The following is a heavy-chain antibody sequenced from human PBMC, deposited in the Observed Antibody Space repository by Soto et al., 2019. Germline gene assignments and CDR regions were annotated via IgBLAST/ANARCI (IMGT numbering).Heavy chain of an antibody. CDR3: ARQKVATIRNNWFDP. J-gene: IGHJ5*02. CDR1: GFSLSNARMG. CDR2: IFSNDEK. Sequence: QVTLKESGPVLVKPTETLTLTCTVSGFSLSNARMGVSWIRQPPGKALEWLAHIFSNDEKSYSTSLKSRLTLSKDTSKSQVVLTMTNMDPVDTATYYCARQKVATIRNNWFDPWGQGTLVTVSS. V-gene: IGHV2-26*01. D-gene: IGHD5-12*01.